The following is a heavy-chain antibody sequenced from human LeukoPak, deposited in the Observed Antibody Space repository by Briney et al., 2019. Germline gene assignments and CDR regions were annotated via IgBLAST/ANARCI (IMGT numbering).Heavy chain of an antibody. CDR2: ISSSSYI. J-gene: IGHJ4*02. Sequence: GGSLRLSCAASGFTFSSYSMNWVRQAPGKGLEWVSSISSSSYIYYADSVKGRFTISRDNAKNSLYLQMNSLRAEDTAVYYCARGYGSGSYKFDYWGQGTLVAVSS. V-gene: IGHV3-21*01. D-gene: IGHD3-10*01. CDR1: GFTFSSYS. CDR3: ARGYGSGSYKFDY.